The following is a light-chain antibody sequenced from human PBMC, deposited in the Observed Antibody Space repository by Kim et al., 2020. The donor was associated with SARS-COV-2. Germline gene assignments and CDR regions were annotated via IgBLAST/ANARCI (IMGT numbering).Light chain of an antibody. V-gene: IGKV3-20*01. J-gene: IGKJ1*01. CDR3: HQYCSSPPWT. CDR2: GAS. CDR1: QSVSSSY. Sequence: EIVLTQSPGTLSLSPGESATLSCRASQSVSSSYLAWYQQKPGQAPRLLIYGASSRATGIPDRFSGSGSGTDFTLTISRLEPEDFAVYYCHQYCSSPPWTFGQGTKVDSK.